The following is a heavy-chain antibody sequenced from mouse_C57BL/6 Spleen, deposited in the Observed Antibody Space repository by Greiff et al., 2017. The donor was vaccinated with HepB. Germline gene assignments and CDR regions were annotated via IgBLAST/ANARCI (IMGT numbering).Heavy chain of an antibody. CDR3: ARRGYYGSSSYFDY. V-gene: IGHV1-55*01. CDR1: GYTFTSYW. Sequence: QVQLQQPGAELVKPGASVKMSCKASGYTFTSYWITWVKQRPGQGLEWIGDIYPGSGSTNYNAKFKSKATLTVETSSSTASMQLSSLTSEDSAVYYCARRGYYGSSSYFDYWGQGTTLTVSS. CDR2: IYPGSGST. J-gene: IGHJ2*01. D-gene: IGHD1-1*01.